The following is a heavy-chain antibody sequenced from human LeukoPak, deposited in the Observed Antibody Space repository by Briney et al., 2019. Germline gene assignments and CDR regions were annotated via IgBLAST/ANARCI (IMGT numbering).Heavy chain of an antibody. J-gene: IGHJ6*02. Sequence: GGSLRLSCEASGFMFTSYALAWVRQSPGKGLEWVSGISGSATGPYYADSVQGRFTISRDNSKNTLSLQMNSLKVEDTALYHCARYCGGDCNYYYGLDVWGQGTTVIVSS. CDR2: ISGSATGP. V-gene: IGHV3-23*01. CDR3: ARYCGGDCNYYYGLDV. D-gene: IGHD2-21*02. CDR1: GFMFTSYA.